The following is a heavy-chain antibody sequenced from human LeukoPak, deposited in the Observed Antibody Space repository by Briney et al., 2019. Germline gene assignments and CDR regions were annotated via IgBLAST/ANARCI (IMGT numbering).Heavy chain of an antibody. D-gene: IGHD1-26*01. CDR1: GGSISSHY. Sequence: PSETLSLTCTVSGGSISSHYWSWIRQPPGKGLEWIGYIYYSGSTNYNPSLKSRVTISVDTSKNQFSLKLSSVTAADTAVYYCARNSGGYYYMDVWGKGTTVTVSS. V-gene: IGHV4-59*11. J-gene: IGHJ6*03. CDR3: ARNSGGYYYMDV. CDR2: IYYSGST.